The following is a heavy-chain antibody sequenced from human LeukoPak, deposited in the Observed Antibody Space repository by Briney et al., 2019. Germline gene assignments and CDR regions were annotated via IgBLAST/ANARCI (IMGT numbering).Heavy chain of an antibody. CDR1: GFTFSSYW. J-gene: IGHJ5*02. Sequence: PGGALRLSCAASGFTFSSYWMSWVRPAPGKGLEWVANIKEDGSEKYYVDSVKGRFTISRDNAKNSLYLQMNSLRAEDTAMYYCAKHYDFWSGYGSNWFDPWGQGILVTVSS. CDR2: IKEDGSEK. V-gene: IGHV3-7*01. CDR3: AKHYDFWSGYGSNWFDP. D-gene: IGHD3-3*01.